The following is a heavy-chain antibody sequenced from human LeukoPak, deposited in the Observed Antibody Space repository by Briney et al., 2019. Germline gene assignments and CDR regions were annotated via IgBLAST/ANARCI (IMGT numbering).Heavy chain of an antibody. CDR1: GDSISSDDYY. D-gene: IGHD1-20*01. J-gene: IGHJ3*02. Sequence: PSETLPLTCTVSGDSISSDDYYWSWIRQPPGKGLEWIGYIYHSGSTYYNPSLKSRVTISVDRSKNQFSLKLSSVTAADTAVYYCARGTNWNDAFDIWGQGTMVTVSS. CDR3: ARGTNWNDAFDI. CDR2: IYHSGST. V-gene: IGHV4-30-2*01.